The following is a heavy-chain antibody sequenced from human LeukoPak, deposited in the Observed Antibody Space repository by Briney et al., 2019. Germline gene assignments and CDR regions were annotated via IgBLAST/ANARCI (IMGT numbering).Heavy chain of an antibody. Sequence: TGGSLRLSCVPSGLTFNTYSMNWVRQAPGKGLEWVSSISSSSSNIYYADSVKGRFTISRDNANNALYLQMNSLRIEDTAVYYCARDAPHIDYWGQGTLVTVSS. CDR1: GLTFNTYS. CDR3: ARDAPHIDY. V-gene: IGHV3-21*01. J-gene: IGHJ4*02. CDR2: ISSSSSNI.